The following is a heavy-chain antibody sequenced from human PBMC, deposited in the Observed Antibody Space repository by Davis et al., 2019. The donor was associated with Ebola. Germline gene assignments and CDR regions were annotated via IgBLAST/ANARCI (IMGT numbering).Heavy chain of an antibody. D-gene: IGHD3-22*01. CDR2: INHSGST. CDR3: ARHVPSVTMTVVGNVDH. V-gene: IGHV4-34*01. Sequence: SQTLSLTCAVYGGSFSGYYWSWIRQPPGKGLEWIGEINHSGSTNYNPSLKSRVTISVDTSKNQFSLKLSSVTAADTAVYYCARHVPSVTMTVVGNVDHWGQGALVTVFS. CDR1: GGSFSGYY. J-gene: IGHJ5*02.